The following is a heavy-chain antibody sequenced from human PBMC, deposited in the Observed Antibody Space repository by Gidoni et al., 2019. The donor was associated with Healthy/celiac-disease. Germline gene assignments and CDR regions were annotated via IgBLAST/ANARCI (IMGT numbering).Heavy chain of an antibody. V-gene: IGHV3-15*01. CDR3: TPSKSSIAARPRAWNWFDP. J-gene: IGHJ5*02. CDR1: GFTFSNAW. D-gene: IGHD6-6*01. Sequence: EVQLVESGGGLVKPGGSLRLSCVASGFTFSNAWLSWVRQAPGKGLEWVGRIKSKTDGGTTDYAAPVKGRFTISRDDSKNTMYLQMNSLKTEDTAVYYCTPSKSSIAARPRAWNWFDPWGQGTLVTVSS. CDR2: IKSKTDGGTT.